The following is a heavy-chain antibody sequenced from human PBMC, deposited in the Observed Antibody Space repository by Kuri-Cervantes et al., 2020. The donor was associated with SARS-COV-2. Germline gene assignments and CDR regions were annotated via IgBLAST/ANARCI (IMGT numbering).Heavy chain of an antibody. Sequence: GESLKISCAASGFTFSSYGMHWVRQAPGKGLEWVAFIRYDGSNKYYADSVKGRFTISRDNSKNTLYLQMNSLRAEDTAVYYCARALNDFWSGYTPSYYFDYWGQGTLVTVSS. CDR1: GFTFSSYG. CDR2: IRYDGSNK. CDR3: ARALNDFWSGYTPSYYFDY. J-gene: IGHJ4*02. V-gene: IGHV3-30*02. D-gene: IGHD3-3*01.